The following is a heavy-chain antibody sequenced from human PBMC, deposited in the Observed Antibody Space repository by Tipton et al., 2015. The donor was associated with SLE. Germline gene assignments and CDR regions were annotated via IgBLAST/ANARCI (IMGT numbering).Heavy chain of an antibody. J-gene: IGHJ4*02. CDR1: GYSISSGYY. CDR2: IYHSGST. Sequence: TLSLTCTVSGYSISSGYYWGWIRQPPGNGLEWIGRIYHSGSTYYNPSLKSRVTISVDKSKNQFSLKLSSVTAADTAVYYCARGSYYGSGSYIDYWGQGTLVTVSS. D-gene: IGHD3-10*01. CDR3: ARGSYYGSGSYIDY. V-gene: IGHV4-38-2*02.